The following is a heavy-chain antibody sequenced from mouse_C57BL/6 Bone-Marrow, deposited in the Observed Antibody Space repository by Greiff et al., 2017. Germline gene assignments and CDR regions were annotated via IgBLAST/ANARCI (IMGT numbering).Heavy chain of an antibody. CDR2: IWSGGST. J-gene: IGHJ4*01. CDR1: GFSLTSYG. V-gene: IGHV2-4*01. D-gene: IGHD2-4*01. Sequence: VQLQESGPGLVQPSQSLSITCTVSGFSLTSYGVHWVRQPPGKGLEWLGVIWSGGSTDSNAAFISRLSISKDNSKSQVFFKMNSLQADDTAIYYCAKNTLYDYDDGYAMDYWGQGTSVTVSS. CDR3: AKNTLYDYDDGYAMDY.